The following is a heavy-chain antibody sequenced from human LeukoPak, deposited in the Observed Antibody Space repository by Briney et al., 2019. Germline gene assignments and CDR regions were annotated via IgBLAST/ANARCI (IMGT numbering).Heavy chain of an antibody. Sequence: ASVNVSCKASGYTFTGYYMHWVRQAPGQGLEWMGWINPNSGGTNYAQKFQGRVTMTRDTSISTAYMELSRLRSDDTAVYYCARDRYCSSTSCYFWFDPWGQGTLVTVSS. CDR3: ARDRYCSSTSCYFWFDP. V-gene: IGHV1-2*02. CDR1: GYTFTGYY. J-gene: IGHJ5*02. D-gene: IGHD2-2*01. CDR2: INPNSGGT.